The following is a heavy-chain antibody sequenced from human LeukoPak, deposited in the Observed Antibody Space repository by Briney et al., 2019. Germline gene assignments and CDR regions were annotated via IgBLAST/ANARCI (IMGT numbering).Heavy chain of an antibody. Sequence: PSETLSLTCAVYGGSFSGYYWSWIRQPPGKGLEWIGEINHSGSTNYNPSLKSRVTISVDTSKNQFPLKLSSVTAADTAVYYCARGRVRGYSYRYWGQGTLVTVSS. V-gene: IGHV4-34*01. D-gene: IGHD5-18*01. CDR2: INHSGST. CDR1: GGSFSGYY. J-gene: IGHJ4*02. CDR3: ARGRVRGYSYRY.